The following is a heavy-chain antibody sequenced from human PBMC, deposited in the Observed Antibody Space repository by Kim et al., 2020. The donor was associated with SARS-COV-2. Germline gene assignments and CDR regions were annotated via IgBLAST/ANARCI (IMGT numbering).Heavy chain of an antibody. J-gene: IGHJ4*02. CDR3: ATDLKRHGSVWYGGEMGVDY. V-gene: IGHV3-7*03. CDR1: GFIFSRSW. D-gene: IGHD6-19*01. Sequence: GGSLRLSCAASGFIFSRSWMSWVRQAPGKGLEWVANIKEDGSLKYYVDSVKGRFTISRDNAKNLLFLQMNSLRAEDTAVYYCATDLKRHGSVWYGGEMGVDYWGQGTLVTVSS. CDR2: IKEDGSLK.